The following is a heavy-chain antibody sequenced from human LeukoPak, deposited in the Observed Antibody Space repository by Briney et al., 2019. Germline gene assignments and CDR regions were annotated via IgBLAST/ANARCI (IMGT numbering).Heavy chain of an antibody. D-gene: IGHD6-19*01. J-gene: IGHJ1*01. CDR2: ISWDSGNS. V-gene: IGHV3-43*01. CDR3: AKGPGAAVAKRYIQH. Sequence: PGGSLRLSCAASGFTFKDYAMHWVRQVPGKGLEWVSLISWDSGNSYYADSVKGRFTISRDISKSSLSLQMNSLRTEDTALYYCAKGPGAAVAKRYIQHWGQGTLVTVSS. CDR1: GFTFKDYA.